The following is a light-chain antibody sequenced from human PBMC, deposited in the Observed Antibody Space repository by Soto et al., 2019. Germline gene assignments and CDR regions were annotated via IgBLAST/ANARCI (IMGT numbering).Light chain of an antibody. V-gene: IGKV1-12*01. Sequence: IKLAQPATLVSASVGKRETRSGPGSQAVSTWLAWYQQKPGDAPKLLIYTASTLQSGVPARFSGSGSGTDFTINIRSVQPEDFTTYYCQQANSFPRTFGGGTKVDIK. J-gene: IGKJ4*01. CDR1: QAVSTW. CDR2: TAS. CDR3: QQANSFPRT.